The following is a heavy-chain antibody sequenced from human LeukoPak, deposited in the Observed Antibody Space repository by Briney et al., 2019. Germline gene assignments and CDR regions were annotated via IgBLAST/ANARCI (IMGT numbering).Heavy chain of an antibody. V-gene: IGHV3-48*01. D-gene: IGHD3-9*01. Sequence: GGSLRLSCAASGFTFSNYNMNWVRQAPGKGLEWVSYITTSSSAIYYADSVKGRFTISRDNSKKTMYLQMKSLRGEDTAVYYCAKASGQFDSNDAFDIWGQGTVVTVSS. CDR1: GFTFSNYN. CDR3: AKASGQFDSNDAFDI. J-gene: IGHJ3*02. CDR2: ITTSSSAI.